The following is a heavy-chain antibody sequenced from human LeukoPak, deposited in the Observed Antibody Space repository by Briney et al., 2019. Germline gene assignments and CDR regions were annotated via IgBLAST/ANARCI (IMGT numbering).Heavy chain of an antibody. V-gene: IGHV4-31*03. CDR1: GGSISSGGYY. Sequence: SETLSLTCTVSGGSISSGGYYWSWIRQHPGKGLEWIAYIYYTGSTYYNPSLKSRLTISVDRSKNQFSLRLSSMTAADTAVYYCARDPGYCSGGSCYAYDYWGQGSLVTVSS. D-gene: IGHD2-15*01. J-gene: IGHJ4*02. CDR2: IYYTGST. CDR3: ARDPGYCSGGSCYAYDY.